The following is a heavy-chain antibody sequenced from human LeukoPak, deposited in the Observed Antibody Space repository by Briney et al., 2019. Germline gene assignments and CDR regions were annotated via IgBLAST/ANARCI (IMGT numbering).Heavy chain of an antibody. CDR2: IYYSGST. D-gene: IGHD2-21*01. J-gene: IGHJ4*02. CDR1: GGSISSYY. CDR3: ARHARMRRLDY. Sequence: PSETLSLTCTVSGGSISSYYWSWIRQPPGKGLEWIGYIYYSGSTNYNPSLKSLVTISVDTSKNQFSLKLSSVTAADTAVYYCARHARMRRLDYWGQGTLVTVSS. V-gene: IGHV4-59*08.